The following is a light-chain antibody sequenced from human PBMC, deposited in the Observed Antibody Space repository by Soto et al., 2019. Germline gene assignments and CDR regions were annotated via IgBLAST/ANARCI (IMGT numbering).Light chain of an antibody. CDR3: SSYAGSSLRVA. V-gene: IGLV2-8*01. J-gene: IGLJ2*01. CDR2: DVT. Sequence: QSALTQPPSASGSPGQSVTISCTGASSDVCGYDFVSWYQQHPGKAPKLMIYDVTKRPSGVPDRFSGSKSGNTASLTVSGLQADDEADYYCSSYAGSSLRVAFGGGTKLTVL. CDR1: SSDVCGYDF.